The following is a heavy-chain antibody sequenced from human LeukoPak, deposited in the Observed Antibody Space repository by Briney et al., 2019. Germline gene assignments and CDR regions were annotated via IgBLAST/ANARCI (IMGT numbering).Heavy chain of an antibody. CDR3: ARATGYSGYDPFDY. CDR1: GYTFTGYY. J-gene: IGHJ4*02. CDR2: INPNSGGT. Sequence: ASVKVSCKASGYTFTGYYMHWVRQAPGQGLEWMGWINPNSGGTNYAQKFQGRVTMTRDTSISTAHMELSRLRSDDTAVYYCARATGYSGYDPFDYWGQGTLVTVSS. V-gene: IGHV1-2*02. D-gene: IGHD5-12*01.